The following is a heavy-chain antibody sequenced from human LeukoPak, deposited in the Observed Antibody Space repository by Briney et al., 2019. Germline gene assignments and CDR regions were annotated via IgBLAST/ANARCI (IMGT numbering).Heavy chain of an antibody. CDR2: IYYSGST. CDR1: GGSISSSSYY. Sequence: SETLSLTCTVSGGSISSSSYYWGWIRQPPGKGLEWIGSIYYSGSTYYNPSLKSRVTISVDTSKNQFSLKLSSVTAADTAVYYCKYSSGWYGDYWGQGTLVTVSS. D-gene: IGHD6-19*01. CDR3: KYSSGWYGDY. J-gene: IGHJ4*02. V-gene: IGHV4-39*07.